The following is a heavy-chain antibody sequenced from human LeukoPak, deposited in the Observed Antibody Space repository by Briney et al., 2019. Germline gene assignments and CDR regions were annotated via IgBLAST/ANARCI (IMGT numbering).Heavy chain of an antibody. Sequence: ASVKVSCKASGYTFTNYGITWMRQAPGQGLEWMGWISAYNANTNYAQNLQGRVTMTTDTSTNTAYMELRSLRSDDTAVYYCARSYDSTYYMDVWGKGTTVTVSS. V-gene: IGHV1-18*01. CDR3: ARSYDSTYYMDV. CDR2: ISAYNANT. D-gene: IGHD3-22*01. CDR1: GYTFTNYG. J-gene: IGHJ6*03.